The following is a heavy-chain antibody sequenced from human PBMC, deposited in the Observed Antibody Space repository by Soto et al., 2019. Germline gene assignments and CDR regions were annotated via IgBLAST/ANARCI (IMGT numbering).Heavy chain of an antibody. V-gene: IGHV1-69*06. CDR1: GGTFSSYA. J-gene: IGHJ6*02. CDR3: ARGFSRYNWNRNPYYYGMDV. CDR2: IIPIFGTA. D-gene: IGHD1-20*01. Sequence: VASVKVSCKASGGTFSSYAISWVRQAPGQGLEWMGGIIPIFGTANYAQKCQGRVTITADKSTSTAYMELSSLRSEDTAVYYCARGFSRYNWNRNPYYYGMDVWGQGTTVTVSS.